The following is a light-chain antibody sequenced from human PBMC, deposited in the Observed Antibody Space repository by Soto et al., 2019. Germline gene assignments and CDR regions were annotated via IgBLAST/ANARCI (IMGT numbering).Light chain of an antibody. CDR2: EVS. V-gene: IGLV2-14*01. CDR3: SAYTTNSTVI. Sequence: QSVLTQPASVSGSPGQSITISCTGTNSDIGAYVFVSWYQQHPGKAPKLMIYEVSNRPSGVSNRFSGSKSGNTASLTISGLQAEDVSDYYCSAYTTNSTVIFGGGTKLTVL. CDR1: NSDIGAYVF. J-gene: IGLJ2*01.